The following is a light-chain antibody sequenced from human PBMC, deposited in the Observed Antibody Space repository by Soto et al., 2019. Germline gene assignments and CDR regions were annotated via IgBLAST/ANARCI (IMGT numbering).Light chain of an antibody. J-gene: IGKJ1*01. CDR3: RQHNSYPRT. V-gene: IGKV1-17*01. CDR2: AAS. Sequence: DIQMTQSPSSLSASVGDRVTITCRASQGIGNDLGWYQQKPGKAPKRLIYAASSLQSGVPSRFSGSGSGTEFTLTISSLKPEDFTTYYCRQHNSYPRTFGQGTRVEIK. CDR1: QGIGND.